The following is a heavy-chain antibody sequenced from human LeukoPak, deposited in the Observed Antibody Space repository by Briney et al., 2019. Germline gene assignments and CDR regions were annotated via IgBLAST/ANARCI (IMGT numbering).Heavy chain of an antibody. D-gene: IGHD3-3*01. V-gene: IGHV7-4-1*02. Sequence: ASVKVSCKASGYTFTSYAMNWVRQAPGQGLEWMGWINTKTGNPTYAQGFTGRFVFSLDTSVSTAYLQISSLKAEDTAVYYCARDPLDYDFWSGYLITPYYFDYWGQGTLVTVSS. CDR3: ARDPLDYDFWSGYLITPYYFDY. CDR1: GYTFTSYA. J-gene: IGHJ4*02. CDR2: INTKTGNP.